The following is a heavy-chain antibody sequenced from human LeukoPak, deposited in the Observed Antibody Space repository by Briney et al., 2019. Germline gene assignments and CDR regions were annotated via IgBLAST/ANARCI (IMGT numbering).Heavy chain of an antibody. D-gene: IGHD5-18*01. CDR2: ITSSSSYI. J-gene: IGHJ4*02. CDR1: GFTFSTYS. Sequence: PGGSLRLSCAASGFTFSTYSMNWVRQAPGKGLEWVSSITSSSSYIFFADSVSGRFTISRDNSKNSLYLQMNSLRAEDTAMYYCAKDMGYSFGHGFAYWGQGSLVTVSS. V-gene: IGHV3-21*01. CDR3: AKDMGYSFGHGFAY.